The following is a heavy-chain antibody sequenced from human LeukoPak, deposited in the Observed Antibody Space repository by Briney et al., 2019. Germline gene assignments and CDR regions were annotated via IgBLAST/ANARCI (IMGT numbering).Heavy chain of an antibody. Sequence: ASVKVSCKASGYTFTGYYIHWVRQAPGQGLEWMGWINPNSGGTNYAQKFQGRVTMTRDTSISTAYMELSRLRSDDAAVYYCAREYQLPTSGYYYYYMDVWGKGTTVTVSS. V-gene: IGHV1-2*02. CDR2: INPNSGGT. CDR1: GYTFTGYY. D-gene: IGHD2-2*01. J-gene: IGHJ6*03. CDR3: AREYQLPTSGYYYYYMDV.